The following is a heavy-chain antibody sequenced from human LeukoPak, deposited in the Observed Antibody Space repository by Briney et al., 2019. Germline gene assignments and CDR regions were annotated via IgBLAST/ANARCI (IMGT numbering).Heavy chain of an antibody. V-gene: IGHV4-34*01. CDR3: ARSVPYYDFWSGYYLFDY. D-gene: IGHD3-3*01. CDR1: GGSFSGYY. J-gene: IGHJ4*02. Sequence: SETLCLTCAVYGGSFSGYYWSWIRQPPGKGLEWIGEINHSGSTNYNPSLKSRVTISVDTSKNQFSLKLSSVTAADTAVYYCARSVPYYDFWSGYYLFDYWGQGTLVTVSS. CDR2: INHSGST.